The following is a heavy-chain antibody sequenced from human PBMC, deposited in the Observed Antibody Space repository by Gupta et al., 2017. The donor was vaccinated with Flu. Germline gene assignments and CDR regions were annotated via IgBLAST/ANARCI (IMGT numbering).Heavy chain of an antibody. D-gene: IGHD3-16*01. V-gene: IGHV4-31*03. J-gene: IGHJ6*02. Sequence: QVQLQESGPGLGRASQTLSLTCTVPGGSIISGGYYWIWVRQRPGKGLEWIGYIYYSGFTYYNPSLRSRLTISLDKSKNQFSLKLSPVTDADTAVYYCARAEGVSYYGLDVWGQGTTVTVSS. CDR2: IYYSGFT. CDR1: GGSIISGGYY. CDR3: ARAEGVSYYGLDV.